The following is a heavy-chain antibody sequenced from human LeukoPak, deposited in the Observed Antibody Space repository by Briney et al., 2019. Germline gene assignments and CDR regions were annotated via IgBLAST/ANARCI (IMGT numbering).Heavy chain of an antibody. V-gene: IGHV3-7*01. CDR1: GFSFSSFW. CDR2: IKQHGSEK. J-gene: IGHJ5*02. CDR3: TRGGSSFYAGWSDP. D-gene: IGHD6-13*01. Sequence: GGSLRLSCAASGFSFSSFWMTWVRQAPGKGLEWVATIKQHGSEKHYVDSVKGRFTISRDDAKNSLYLQMNSLRDEGTAVYYCTRGGSSFYAGWSDPWGQGSLVTVSS.